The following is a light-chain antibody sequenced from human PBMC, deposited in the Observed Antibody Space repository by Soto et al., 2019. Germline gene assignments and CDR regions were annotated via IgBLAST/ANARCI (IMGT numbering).Light chain of an antibody. V-gene: IGLV2-8*01. CDR3: CSYADGSIYF. Sequence: QSVLTQPPSASGSPGQSVTISCTGTSSDVGGYNYVSWYQQHPGKAPKLMIYEVSKRPSGVPDRFSGSKSGNTASLTVSGLQPEDEADYYCCSYADGSIYFFGTGTKVTVL. CDR1: SSDVGGYNY. CDR2: EVS. J-gene: IGLJ1*01.